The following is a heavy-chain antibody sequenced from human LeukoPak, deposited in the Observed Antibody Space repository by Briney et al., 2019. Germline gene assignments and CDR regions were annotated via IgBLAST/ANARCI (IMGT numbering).Heavy chain of an antibody. CDR3: AKENYRFAS. Sequence: ASVKVSCKASGYTFTGYYMHWVRQAPGQALEGMGWINPNSGGTKYAQKFQGRVTMTRDTSISTAYIELSGLISYDTAVYYCAKENYRFASWGQGTLVTVSS. V-gene: IGHV1-2*02. D-gene: IGHD1-7*01. J-gene: IGHJ5*01. CDR1: GYTFTGYY. CDR2: INPNSGGT.